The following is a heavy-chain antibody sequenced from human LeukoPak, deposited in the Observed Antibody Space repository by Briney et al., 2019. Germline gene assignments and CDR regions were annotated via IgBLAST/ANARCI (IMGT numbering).Heavy chain of an antibody. Sequence: ASVTVSCKASGYTFTSYDINWVRQATGQGLEWMGWMNPNSGNTGYAQKFQGRVTITRNTSISTAYMELSSLRSEDTAVYYCARGSGYSSFYYMDVWGKGTTVTVSS. CDR2: MNPNSGNT. J-gene: IGHJ6*03. CDR3: ARGSGYSSFYYMDV. V-gene: IGHV1-8*03. CDR1: GYTFTSYD. D-gene: IGHD6-19*01.